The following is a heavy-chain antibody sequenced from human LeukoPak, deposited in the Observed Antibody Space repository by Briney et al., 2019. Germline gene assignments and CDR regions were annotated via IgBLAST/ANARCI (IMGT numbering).Heavy chain of an antibody. D-gene: IGHD2-2*02. J-gene: IGHJ3*02. Sequence: PGGSLRLSCAASGFTFSSYAMSWVRQAPGKGLEWVSAISGSGGSTYHADSVKGRFTISRDNSKNTLYLQMNSLRAEDTAVYYYAKGGSYCSSTRCYTDAFDIWGQGTMVTVSS. CDR1: GFTFSSYA. CDR2: ISGSGGST. CDR3: AKGGSYCSSTRCYTDAFDI. V-gene: IGHV3-23*01.